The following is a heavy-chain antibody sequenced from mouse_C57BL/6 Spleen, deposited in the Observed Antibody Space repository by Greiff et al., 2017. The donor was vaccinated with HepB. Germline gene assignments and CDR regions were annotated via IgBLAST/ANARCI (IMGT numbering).Heavy chain of an antibody. CDR1: GYTFTDYN. J-gene: IGHJ1*03. V-gene: IGHV1-22*01. D-gene: IGHD1-1*01. CDR3: AGRACSSSHWYFDV. CDR2: INPNNGGT. Sequence: VQLQQSGPELVKPGASVKMSCKASGYTFTDYNMHWVKQSHGKSLEWIGYINPNNGGTSYNQKFKGKATLTVNKSSSTAYMELRSLTSEDSALYYCAGRACSSSHWYFDVWGTGTTVTVSS.